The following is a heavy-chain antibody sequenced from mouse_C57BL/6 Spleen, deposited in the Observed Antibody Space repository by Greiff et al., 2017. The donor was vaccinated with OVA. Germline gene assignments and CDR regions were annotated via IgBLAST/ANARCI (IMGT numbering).Heavy chain of an antibody. D-gene: IGHD1-1*01. CDR2: IDPSDSYT. V-gene: IGHV1-69*01. Sequence: QVQLQQPGAELVMPGASVKLSCKASGYTFTSYWMHWVKQRPGQGLEWIGEIDPSDSYTNYNQKFKGKATLTVDKSSSTAYMQLSSLTSEDSAVYYSARRHYYGSSYYLDYWGQGTSLTVSS. CDR3: ARRHYYGSSYYLDY. CDR1: GYTFTSYW. J-gene: IGHJ2*02.